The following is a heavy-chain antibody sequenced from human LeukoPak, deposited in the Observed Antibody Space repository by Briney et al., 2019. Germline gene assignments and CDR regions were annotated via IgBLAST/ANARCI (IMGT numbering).Heavy chain of an antibody. D-gene: IGHD6-19*01. V-gene: IGHV3-66*01. CDR3: AKGDSSGWNGDFNF. Sequence: PGGSLRLSCAASGFTVSSNYMNWVRQAPGKGLEWVSVIFADGSTYYADSVQGRFTISRDTRNNTLYLLINGLTTADSAVYYCAKGDSSGWNGDFNFWGQGTLVTVSS. CDR2: IFADGST. CDR1: GFTVSSNY. J-gene: IGHJ4*02.